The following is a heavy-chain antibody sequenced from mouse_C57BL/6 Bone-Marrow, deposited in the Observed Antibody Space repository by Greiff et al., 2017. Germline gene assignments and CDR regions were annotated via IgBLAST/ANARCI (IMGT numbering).Heavy chain of an antibody. CDR1: GFTFNTYA. J-gene: IGHJ1*03. Sequence: EVKVVESGGGLVQPTGSLKLSCAASGFTFNTYAMHWVRPAPGQGLEWVARIRSKSSNYATYYADSVKDSFTISRDDSQGMLYLQMNNLKTEDTAMYYCVREDGYHWYFDVWGTGTTVTVAA. CDR2: IRSKSSNYAT. D-gene: IGHD2-3*01. CDR3: VREDGYHWYFDV. V-gene: IGHV10-3*01.